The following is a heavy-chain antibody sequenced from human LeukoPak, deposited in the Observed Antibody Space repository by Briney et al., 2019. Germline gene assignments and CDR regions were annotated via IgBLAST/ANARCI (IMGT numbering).Heavy chain of an antibody. CDR3: ARDVRYCSSTSCYTPRPFDAFDI. J-gene: IGHJ3*02. CDR2: ISSSSSYI. CDR1: GFTFSSYS. Sequence: GGSLRLSCAASGFTFSSYSMNWVRQAPGKGLEWVSSISSSSSYIYYADSVKGRFTISRDNAKNSLYLQMNSLRAEDTAVYYCARDVRYCSSTSCYTPRPFDAFDIWGQGTMVTVSS. V-gene: IGHV3-21*01. D-gene: IGHD2-2*02.